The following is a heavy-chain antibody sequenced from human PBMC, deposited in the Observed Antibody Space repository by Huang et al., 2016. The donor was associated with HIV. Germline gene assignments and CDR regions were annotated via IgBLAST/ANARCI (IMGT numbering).Heavy chain of an antibody. D-gene: IGHD3-3*01. CDR1: GGSINTGRYY. CDR3: ARNHDFWRGRMFAISYFDV. Sequence: QMRFQESGPGLVKPSGTLSLTCNVSGGSINTGRYYWGWIRQPPGKGLEWVGSLYYPGKIHYDQSLKGRLTMSADTSKNQFSRNLSSVTAADTAIYYCARNHDFWRGRMFAISYFDVWGRGTLVTVAS. V-gene: IGHV4-39*01. J-gene: IGHJ2*01. CDR2: LYYPGKI.